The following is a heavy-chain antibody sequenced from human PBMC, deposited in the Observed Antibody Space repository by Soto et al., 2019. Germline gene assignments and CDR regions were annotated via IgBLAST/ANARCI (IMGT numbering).Heavy chain of an antibody. Sequence: ASVEVSWKASGYTFTSYGSSWVRQAPGQGLEWMGWISAYNGNTNYAQKLQGRVTMTTDTSTSTAYMELRSLRSDDTAVYYCARATLTSPYSGSYYYYYGMDVWGQGTTVTVSS. CDR1: GYTFTSYG. J-gene: IGHJ6*02. D-gene: IGHD1-26*01. CDR2: ISAYNGNT. CDR3: ARATLTSPYSGSYYYYYGMDV. V-gene: IGHV1-18*01.